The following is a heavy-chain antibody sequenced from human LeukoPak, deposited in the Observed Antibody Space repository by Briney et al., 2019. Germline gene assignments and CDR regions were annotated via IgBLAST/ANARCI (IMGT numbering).Heavy chain of an antibody. CDR2: ISSSSSYI. J-gene: IGHJ4*02. Sequence: GGSLRLSCAASGFTFSSYSMNWVRQAPGKGLEWVSSISSSSSYIYYADSVKGRFTISRDNAKNSLYLQMNSLRAEDTAVYYCARISYGSYYFDYWGQGTLVTVSS. V-gene: IGHV3-21*01. CDR3: ARISYGSYYFDY. CDR1: GFTFSSYS. D-gene: IGHD5-18*01.